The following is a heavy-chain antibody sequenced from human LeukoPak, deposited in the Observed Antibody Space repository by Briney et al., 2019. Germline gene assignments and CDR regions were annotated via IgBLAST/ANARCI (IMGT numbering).Heavy chain of an antibody. Sequence: GASVKVSCKASGYTFTGYYMHWVRQAPGQGLEWVGWINPNSGGTNYAQKFQGRVTMTRDTSISTAYMELSRLRSDDTAVYYCARVLGLLGSWFDPWGQGTLVTVSS. CDR1: GYTFTGYY. CDR3: ARVLGLLGSWFDP. CDR2: INPNSGGT. V-gene: IGHV1-2*02. D-gene: IGHD2-15*01. J-gene: IGHJ5*02.